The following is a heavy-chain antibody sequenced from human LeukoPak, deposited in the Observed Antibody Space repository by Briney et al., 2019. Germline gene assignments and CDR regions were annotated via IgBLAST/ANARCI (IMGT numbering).Heavy chain of an antibody. Sequence: GASVKVSCKASGGTFSSYAISWVRQAPGQGPEWMGGIIPIFGTANYAQKFQGRVTITADESTSTAYMELSSLRSEDTAVYYCASPTYYYDSSGYSYHRYYYYGMDVWGQGTTVTVSS. CDR1: GGTFSSYA. CDR2: IIPIFGTA. D-gene: IGHD3-22*01. CDR3: ASPTYYYDSSGYSYHRYYYYGMDV. V-gene: IGHV1-69*13. J-gene: IGHJ6*02.